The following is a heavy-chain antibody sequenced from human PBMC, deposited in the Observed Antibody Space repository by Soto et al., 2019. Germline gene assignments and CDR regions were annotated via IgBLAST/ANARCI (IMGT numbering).Heavy chain of an antibody. CDR1: GGSVSNKTYY. V-gene: IGHV4-61*01. CDR3: ARTTAVPNXPRSRYFFDY. J-gene: IGHJ4*02. D-gene: IGHD4-17*01. CDR2: VYYSGTT. Sequence: SETLSLTCSVSGGSVSNKTYYGSWIRQPPGKRLEWIGYVYYSGTTNYNPSLKSRVTISVDLSKNQFSLRLSSVTTADTALYYCARTTAVPNXPRSRYFFDYXGXGTLVTVSS.